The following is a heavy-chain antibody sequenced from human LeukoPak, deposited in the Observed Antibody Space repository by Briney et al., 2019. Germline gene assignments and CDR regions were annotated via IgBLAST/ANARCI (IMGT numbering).Heavy chain of an antibody. CDR1: GGSISNRAYY. V-gene: IGHV4-39*01. J-gene: IGHJ4*02. Sequence: SETLSLTCNVSGGSISNRAYYWAWIRQPPGKGLEWIGSVFYSGSTYSNPSLESRLTISVDTSKNHFSLRLTSVTAADTAMYYCAGVIGNYDGRLDYWGQGTLVTVSS. D-gene: IGHD1-7*01. CDR2: VFYSGST. CDR3: AGVIGNYDGRLDY.